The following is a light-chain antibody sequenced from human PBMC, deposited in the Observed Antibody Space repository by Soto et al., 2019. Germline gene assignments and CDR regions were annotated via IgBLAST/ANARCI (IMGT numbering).Light chain of an antibody. Sequence: QSVLTQPASVSGSPGQSITISCTGTSSDVGSYNLVSWYQQHPGKAPKLMIYEGSKRPSGVSNRFSGSKSGNTASLTISGLQAQDEDDYYCCSYAGSSTFEEYVFGTGTKLTVL. CDR2: EGS. CDR3: CSYAGSSTFEEYV. V-gene: IGLV2-23*03. CDR1: SSDVGSYNL. J-gene: IGLJ1*01.